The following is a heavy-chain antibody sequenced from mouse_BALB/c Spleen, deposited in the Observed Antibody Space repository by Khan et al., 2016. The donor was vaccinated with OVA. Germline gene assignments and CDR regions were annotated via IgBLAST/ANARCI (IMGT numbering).Heavy chain of an antibody. CDR2: IWSGGIT. CDR3: ARNYDYDEGLAY. J-gene: IGHJ3*01. V-gene: IGHV2-2*02. D-gene: IGHD2-4*01. Sequence: VELVESGPGLVQPSQSLSITCTVSGFSLTTYGLHWVSQSPGKGLEWLGVIWSGGITDYNAPFISRLSISKDNSKSHVFIQMNSLQANDTAIYYCARNYDYDEGLAYWGQGTLVTVSA. CDR1: GFSLTTYG.